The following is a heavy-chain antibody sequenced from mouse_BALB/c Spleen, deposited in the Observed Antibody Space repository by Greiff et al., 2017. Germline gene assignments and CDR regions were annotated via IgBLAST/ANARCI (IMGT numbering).Heavy chain of an antibody. CDR2: SRNKANDYTT. V-gene: IGHV7-1*02. D-gene: IGHD1-1*01. J-gene: IGHJ3*01. CDR3: ARDEYDSSFLTY. CDR1: GFTFSDFY. Sequence: EVKLVESGGGLVQPGGSLRLSCATSGFTFSDFYMEWVRQPPGKRLVWIAASRNKANDYTTEYSASVKGRFIVSRDTSQSILYLQMNALRAEDTAIYYCARDEYDSSFLTYWGQGTRGTVSA.